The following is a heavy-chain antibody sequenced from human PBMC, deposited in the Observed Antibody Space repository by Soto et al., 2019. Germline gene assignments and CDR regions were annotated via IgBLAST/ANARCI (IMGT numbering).Heavy chain of an antibody. Sequence: QVQLVQSGAEVKKPGASVKVSCKASGYTFTSYGISWVRQAPGQGLEWMGWISAYNDNTNYAQNLQXXXTXPTDTSTSTAYMELRSLRSDDTAVYYCARESPPADYWGQGTLVTVSS. CDR3: ARESPPADY. CDR2: ISAYNDNT. J-gene: IGHJ4*02. V-gene: IGHV1-18*01. CDR1: GYTFTSYG.